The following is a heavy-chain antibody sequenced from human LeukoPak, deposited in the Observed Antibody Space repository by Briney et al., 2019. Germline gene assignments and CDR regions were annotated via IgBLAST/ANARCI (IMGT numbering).Heavy chain of an antibody. D-gene: IGHD2-2*01. Sequence: GGSLGLSCAASGFTFDSYWMNWVRQAPGKGLEWVSSISSSSSYIYYADSVKGRFTISRDNAKNSLYLQMNSLRAEDTAVYYCARDLDPSSLVVVPAAFDYWGQGTLVTVSS. J-gene: IGHJ4*02. CDR1: GFTFDSYW. CDR3: ARDLDPSSLVVVPAAFDY. CDR2: ISSSSSYI. V-gene: IGHV3-21*01.